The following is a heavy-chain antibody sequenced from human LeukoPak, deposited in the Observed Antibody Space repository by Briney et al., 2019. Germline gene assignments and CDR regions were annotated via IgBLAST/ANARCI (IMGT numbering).Heavy chain of an antibody. Sequence: PSGTLSLTCAVSGGSISSSNWWSWVRQPPGKGLEWIGEIYHSGSTNYNPSLKSRVTISVDPSKNQFSLKLSSVTAADTAVYYCARGNRYNWNYAPTAWFDPWGQGTLVTVSS. CDR3: ARGNRYNWNYAPTAWFDP. V-gene: IGHV4-4*02. CDR2: IYHSGST. D-gene: IGHD1-7*01. J-gene: IGHJ5*02. CDR1: GGSISSSNW.